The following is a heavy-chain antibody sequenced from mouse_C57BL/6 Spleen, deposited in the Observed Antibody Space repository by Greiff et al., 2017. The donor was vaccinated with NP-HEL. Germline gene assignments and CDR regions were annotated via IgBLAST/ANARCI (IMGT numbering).Heavy chain of an antibody. J-gene: IGHJ2*01. D-gene: IGHD4-1*01. CDR1: GCTFTSYW. CDR2: IHPNSGST. Sequence: QVQLQQPGAELVKPGASVKLSCKASGCTFTSYWMHWVKQRPGQGLEWIGMIHPNSGSTNYNEKFKSKATLTVDKSSSTAYMQLSSLTSEDSAVYYCARGWDGFYFDYWGQGTTLTVSS. CDR3: ARGWDGFYFDY. V-gene: IGHV1-64*01.